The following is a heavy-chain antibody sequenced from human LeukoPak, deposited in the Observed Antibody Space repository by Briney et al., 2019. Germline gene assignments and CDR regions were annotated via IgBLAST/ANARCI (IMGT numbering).Heavy chain of an antibody. D-gene: IGHD3-22*01. CDR1: GFTFSSYS. CDR2: ISSSSSTI. CDR3: AKDFYDSSGSRYDY. J-gene: IGHJ4*02. Sequence: GGSLRLSCAASGFTFSSYSMNWVRQAPGKGLEWVSYISSSSSTIYYADSVKGRFTISRDNAKNTLFMQMNSLRAEDTAVYYCAKDFYDSSGSRYDYWGQGTLVTVSS. V-gene: IGHV3-48*01.